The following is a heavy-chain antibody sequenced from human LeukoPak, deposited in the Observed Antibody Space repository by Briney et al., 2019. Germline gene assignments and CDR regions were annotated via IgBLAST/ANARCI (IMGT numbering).Heavy chain of an antibody. CDR3: ARDLRL. V-gene: IGHV3-48*04. CDR1: GFTFSPYN. J-gene: IGHJ4*02. Sequence: GGSLRLSCSASGFTFSPYNMNWVRQAPGKGLEWGSFIGTSSGAIYYADSVKGRFTISRDNAKNSLYLQMNSLRGDDAAVYYCARDLRLWGQGTLVTVSS. CDR2: IGTSSGAI.